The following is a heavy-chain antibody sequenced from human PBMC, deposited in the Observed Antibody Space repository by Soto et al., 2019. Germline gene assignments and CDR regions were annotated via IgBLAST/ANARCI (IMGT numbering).Heavy chain of an antibody. J-gene: IGHJ6*02. D-gene: IGHD2-21*02. V-gene: IGHV2-5*02. CDR2: IYWDDDK. CDR1: GFSLSTSGVG. Sequence: QITLKESGPTLVRPTQTLTLTCTFSGFSLSTSGVGVGWIRQPPGKALEWLALIYWDDDKRYSPSLKSRLTITKDTSRNQGVLTMTTMDHVDTATYYCAHSRCGGDCLQSYSSHYYYGMDVWGQGTTVTVSS. CDR3: AHSRCGGDCLQSYSSHYYYGMDV.